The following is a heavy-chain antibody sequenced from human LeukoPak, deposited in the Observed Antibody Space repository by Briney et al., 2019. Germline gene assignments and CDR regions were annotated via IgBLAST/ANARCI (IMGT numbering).Heavy chain of an antibody. D-gene: IGHD3-10*01. V-gene: IGHV4-34*01. CDR2: INHSGST. CDR3: AKVAKYYYGPETYFFFEN. Sequence: SETLSLPCAVYGGSFSGYYWSWIRQPPGKGLEWIGEINHSGSTNYNPSLKSRVTISVDTSKNQFSLKLSSVTAADTAVYYCAKVAKYYYGPETYFFFENWGQGTLVTVSS. CDR1: GGSFSGYY. J-gene: IGHJ4*02.